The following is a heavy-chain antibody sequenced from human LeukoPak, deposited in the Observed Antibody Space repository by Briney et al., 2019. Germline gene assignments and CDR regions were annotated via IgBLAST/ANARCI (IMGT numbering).Heavy chain of an antibody. CDR3: ASGAGLGYCSSTSCFDAFDI. CDR1: GGSFSGYY. V-gene: IGHV4-34*01. J-gene: IGHJ3*02. Sequence: SETLSLTCAVYGGSFSGYYWSWIRQPPGKGLEWIGEINHSGSTYYNPSLKSRVTISVDTSKNQFSLKLSSVTAADTAVYYCASGAGLGYCSSTSCFDAFDIWGQGTMVTVSS. CDR2: INHSGST. D-gene: IGHD2-2*03.